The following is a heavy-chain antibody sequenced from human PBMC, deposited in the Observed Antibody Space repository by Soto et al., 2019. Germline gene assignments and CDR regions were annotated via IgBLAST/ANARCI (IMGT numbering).Heavy chain of an antibody. J-gene: IGHJ4*02. V-gene: IGHV3-30-3*01. Sequence: GGSLRLSCAASGFTFSSYAMHWVRQAPGKGLEWVAVISYDGSNKYYADSVKGRFTISRDNSKTTLYLQMNSLRAEDTAVYYCARDVPDDYYDSSGRFDYWGQGTLVTVSS. CDR1: GFTFSSYA. CDR2: ISYDGSNK. CDR3: ARDVPDDYYDSSGRFDY. D-gene: IGHD3-22*01.